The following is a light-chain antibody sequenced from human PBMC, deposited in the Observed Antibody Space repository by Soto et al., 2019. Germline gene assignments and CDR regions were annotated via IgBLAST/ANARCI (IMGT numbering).Light chain of an antibody. CDR2: GNN. CDR1: SSNIGAGYD. V-gene: IGLV1-40*01. CDR3: QSYDSSLSGSV. J-gene: IGLJ2*01. Sequence: QSVLTQPPSVSGAPGQRVTITCTGSSSNIGAGYDVHWYQQLPGTAPKLLIYGNNNRPSGVPDRFSGSTSGTSASLAITGLQADDEADYDCQSYDSSLSGSVFGGGTQLTVL.